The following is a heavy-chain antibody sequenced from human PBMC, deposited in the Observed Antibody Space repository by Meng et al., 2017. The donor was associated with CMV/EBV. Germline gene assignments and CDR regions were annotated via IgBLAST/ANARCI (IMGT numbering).Heavy chain of an antibody. V-gene: IGHV3-21*04. D-gene: IGHD2-21*01. CDR2: ISSSSSYI. Sequence: GGSLRLSCAASGFTFSSYSMNWVRQAPGKGLEWVSSISSSSSYIYYADSVKGRFTISRDNAKNSLYLQMNSLRAEDTAVYYCARAYCGGDCSRMDVWGQGTTVTVSS. J-gene: IGHJ6*02. CDR1: GFTFSSYS. CDR3: ARAYCGGDCSRMDV.